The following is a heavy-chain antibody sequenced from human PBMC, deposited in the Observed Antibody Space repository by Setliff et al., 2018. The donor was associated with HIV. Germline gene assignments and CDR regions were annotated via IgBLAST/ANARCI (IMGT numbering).Heavy chain of an antibody. CDR3: ARGHSHGYGYSGSYGPFDI. CDR2: ILPMFGTL. J-gene: IGHJ3*02. Sequence: SVKVSCKASGGTFGSYAINWVRQAPGQGLEWMGGILPMFGTLNFAQKFQGRVTITTDESTSTAYMELNSLRSEDTAVYYCARGHSHGYGYSGSYGPFDIWGQGTMVT. CDR1: GGTFGSYA. V-gene: IGHV1-69*05. D-gene: IGHD1-26*01.